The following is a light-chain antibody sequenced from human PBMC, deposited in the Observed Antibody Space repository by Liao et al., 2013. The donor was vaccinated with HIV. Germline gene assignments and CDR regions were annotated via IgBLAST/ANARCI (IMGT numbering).Light chain of an antibody. CDR2: SDS. J-gene: IGLJ3*02. Sequence: SYELTQPPSVSVAPGKTASITCGGNNIGRKSVHWYQQRPGQAPVVVMHSDSDRPSGIPERFSGSNAGNTATLTISRVEAGDEADYYCQVWDSSSNHMVFGGGTKLTVL. V-gene: IGLV3-21*01. CDR1: NIGRKS. CDR3: QVWDSSSNHMV.